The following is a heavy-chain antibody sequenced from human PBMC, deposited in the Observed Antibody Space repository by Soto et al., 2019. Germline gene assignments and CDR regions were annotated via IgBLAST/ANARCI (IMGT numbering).Heavy chain of an antibody. CDR3: AKSNYASGLFPSDYYYGMDV. J-gene: IGHJ6*02. CDR1: GFTFSSYA. D-gene: IGHD1-7*01. Sequence: GGSLRLSCAASGFTFSSYAMSWVRQAPGKGLEWVSAISGSGGSTYYADSVKGRFTISRDNSKNTLYLQMNSLRAEDTAVYYCAKSNYASGLFPSDYYYGMDVWGQGTTVTVSS. V-gene: IGHV3-23*01. CDR2: ISGSGGST.